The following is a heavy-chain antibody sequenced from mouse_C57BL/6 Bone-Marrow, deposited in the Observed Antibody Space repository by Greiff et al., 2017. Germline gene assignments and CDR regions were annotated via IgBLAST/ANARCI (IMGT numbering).Heavy chain of an antibody. CDR2: ISSGGSYT. CDR3: ASPSVVAHSYAMDY. D-gene: IGHD1-1*01. J-gene: IGHJ4*01. CDR1: GFTFSSYG. Sequence: DVKLVESGGDLVKPGGSLKLSCAASGFTFSSYGMSWVSQTPAKRLEWVAIISSGGSYTYYPDRVKGRFTISRDNAKTNLYLQMSSLKSEDTAMSYCASPSVVAHSYAMDYWGQGTSATVSS. V-gene: IGHV5-6*02.